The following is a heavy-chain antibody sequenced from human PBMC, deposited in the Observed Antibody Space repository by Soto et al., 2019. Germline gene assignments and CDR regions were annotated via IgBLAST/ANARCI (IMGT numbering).Heavy chain of an antibody. Sequence: QVQLVQSGAEVKKPGASVKVSCKASGYTFTSYGISWVRQAPGQGLEWMGWISAYNGNTNYAQKLQGRVTMTTDTSTSTAYMELRSLRSDATAVYYCARDGMGGTIGVDWYYFDYWGQGTLGIVSS. J-gene: IGHJ4*02. CDR1: GYTFTSYG. CDR3: ARDGMGGTIGVDWYYFDY. D-gene: IGHD6-19*01. V-gene: IGHV1-18*01. CDR2: ISAYNGNT.